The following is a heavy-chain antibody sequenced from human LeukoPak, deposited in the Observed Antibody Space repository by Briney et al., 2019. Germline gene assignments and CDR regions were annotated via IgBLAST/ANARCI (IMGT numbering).Heavy chain of an antibody. Sequence: SETLSLTCTVSGGSITNSYWNWIRQSPGKGLEWIGYINYSGSTDYNPSLKSRVTISVDTSKNQFSLKLSSVSAADTAVYFCARDPLSTNDFDIWGQGTMVTVSS. CDR3: ARDPLSTNDFDI. D-gene: IGHD1-1*01. J-gene: IGHJ3*02. CDR1: GGSITNSY. V-gene: IGHV4-59*01. CDR2: INYSGST.